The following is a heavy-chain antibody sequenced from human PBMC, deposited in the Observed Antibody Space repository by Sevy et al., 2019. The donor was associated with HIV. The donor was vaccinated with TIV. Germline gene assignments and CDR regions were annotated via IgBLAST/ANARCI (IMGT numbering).Heavy chain of an antibody. J-gene: IGHJ4*02. D-gene: IGHD3-22*01. CDR1: GFTFDDYG. CDR2: ISWNGANI. V-gene: IGHV3-9*01. Sequence: GGSLRLSCAASGFTFDDYGMHWVRQAPGKGLEWVSGISWNGANIVYADSVEGRFTISRDNAKNSLYLQMNSLTAEDTALYYCPKGNTQSLYDSSEYRLPLGFDYWGQGTLVTVSS. CDR3: PKGNTQSLYDSSEYRLPLGFDY.